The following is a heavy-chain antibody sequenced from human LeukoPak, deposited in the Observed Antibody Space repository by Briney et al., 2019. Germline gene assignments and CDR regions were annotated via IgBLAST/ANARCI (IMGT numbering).Heavy chain of an antibody. Sequence: GGSLRLSCAASGFTFSTYYVSWVRQAPGTGLEWVANIKQDGSEKYYVDSVKGRFTISRDNAKNSLYLQMNSLRAEDTALYYCARDLYRIVVVPHYFDYWGQGTLVTVSS. CDR2: IKQDGSEK. CDR3: ARDLYRIVVVPHYFDY. CDR1: GFTFSTYY. D-gene: IGHD3-22*01. J-gene: IGHJ4*02. V-gene: IGHV3-7*01.